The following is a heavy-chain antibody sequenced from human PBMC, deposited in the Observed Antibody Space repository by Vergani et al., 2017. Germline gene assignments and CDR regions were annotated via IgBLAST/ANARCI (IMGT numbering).Heavy chain of an antibody. CDR2: IWYDGSNK. D-gene: IGHD5-18*01. J-gene: IGHJ5*02. Sequence: QVQLVESGGGVVQPGRSLRLSCAASGFTFSSYGMHWVRQAPGKGLEWVAVIWYDGSNKYYADSVKGRFTISRDNSKNTLYLQMNSLRAADTAVYYCARRRQLWLAAAFDPWGQGTLVTVSS. CDR1: GFTFSSYG. V-gene: IGHV3-33*01. CDR3: ARRRQLWLAAAFDP.